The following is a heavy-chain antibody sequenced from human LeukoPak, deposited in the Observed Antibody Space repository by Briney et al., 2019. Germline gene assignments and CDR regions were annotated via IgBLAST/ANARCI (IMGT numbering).Heavy chain of an antibody. V-gene: IGHV3-21*01. J-gene: IGHJ4*02. Sequence: GRSLRLSCAASGFTFSSYGMHWVRQAPANWLEWVSSISSSSSYIYYADSVKGRFTISRDNAKNSLYMHMNSLRVEDTAVYYCARSPGAAWSFDYWGRGILVTVSS. CDR3: ARSPGAAWSFDY. CDR2: ISSSSSYI. CDR1: GFTFSSYG. D-gene: IGHD1-1*01.